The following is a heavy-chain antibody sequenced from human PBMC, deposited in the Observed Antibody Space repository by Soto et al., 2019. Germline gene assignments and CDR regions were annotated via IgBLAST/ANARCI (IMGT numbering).Heavy chain of an antibody. V-gene: IGHV4-39*01. CDR1: GDSISRSAFY. CDR2: IYSSGSI. J-gene: IGHJ4*02. CDR3: ARRFAVSGPHYFDY. Sequence: QLLASGPGLVQPSETLSLTCTVSGDSISRSAFYWGWIRRPPGKGLEWLGSIYSSGSIFYNPSLKSRVTMSRDTPKNQFSLSLSSVTAADTAVYYCARRFAVSGPHYFDYWGQGILVTVSS. D-gene: IGHD1-26*01.